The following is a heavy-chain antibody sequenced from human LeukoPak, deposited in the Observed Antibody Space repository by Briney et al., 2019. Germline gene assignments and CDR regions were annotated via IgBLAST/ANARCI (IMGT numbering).Heavy chain of an antibody. V-gene: IGHV4-39*01. CDR2: IYYSGST. D-gene: IGHD3-10*01. Sequence: SETLSLTCTVSGGSISSSSYYWGWLRQPPGKGLEWIGSIYYSGSTYYNPSLKSRVTIPVDTSKNQFSLKLSSVTAADTAVYYCASQRITLKPDYWGQGTLVTVSS. J-gene: IGHJ4*02. CDR3: ASQRITLKPDY. CDR1: GGSISSSSYY.